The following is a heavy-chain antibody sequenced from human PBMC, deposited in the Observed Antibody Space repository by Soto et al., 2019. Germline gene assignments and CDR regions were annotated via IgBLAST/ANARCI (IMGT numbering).Heavy chain of an antibody. CDR2: TIPMFGTT. CDR1: GGTSNNYA. V-gene: IGHV1-69*12. J-gene: IGHJ6*02. CDR3: TRCGIRYHSIGYYLGIDGMDV. Sequence: QVQLVQSGAEVKKPESSVRVSCKASGGTSNNYAITWVRQAPGQGLEWLGGTIPMFGTTNYAEKFQGRVTITADESTNTAYMELRSLRSEDTAIYYCTRCGIRYHSIGYYLGIDGMDVWGQGTTVIVSS. D-gene: IGHD3-22*01.